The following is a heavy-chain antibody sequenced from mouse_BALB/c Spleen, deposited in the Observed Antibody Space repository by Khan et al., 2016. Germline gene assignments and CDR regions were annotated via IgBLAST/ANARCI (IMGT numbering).Heavy chain of an antibody. Sequence: EVQLQESGPGLVTPSQSLSPTCPVTGYSITSDFAWNWIRQFPGTKLDWMGYISYTGSTSYNPPPKSRIPTPPDTSKNQFFLQLNSVTTEDTATYYCARCCTGSSYWYCDVRGAGTTITVS. CDR3: ARCCTGSSYWYCDV. D-gene: IGHD1-1*01. CDR2: ISYTGST. J-gene: IGHJ1*01. V-gene: IGHV3-2*02. CDR1: GYSITSDFA.